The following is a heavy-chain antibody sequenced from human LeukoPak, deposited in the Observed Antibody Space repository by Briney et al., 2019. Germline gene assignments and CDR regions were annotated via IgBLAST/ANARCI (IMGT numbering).Heavy chain of an antibody. CDR2: FDVVGGDN. Sequence: GGSERLSCGPSGFAFSIHATRWARHAPGRGRGWLSEFDVVGGDNYYADSVKGRFTISRDNSKNTLDLQMNSLRAEDTAVYYCAKELYYYDSSGSFDFWGQGTLVAVSS. V-gene: IGHV3-23*01. D-gene: IGHD3-22*01. CDR1: GFAFSIHA. J-gene: IGHJ4*02. CDR3: AKELYYYDSSGSFDF.